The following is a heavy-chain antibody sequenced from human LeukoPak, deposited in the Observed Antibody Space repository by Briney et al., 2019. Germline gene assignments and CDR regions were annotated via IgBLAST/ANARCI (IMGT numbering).Heavy chain of an antibody. CDR3: ARAVHNYDFWSGYLYYFDY. V-gene: IGHV4-59*12. J-gene: IGHJ4*02. CDR2: ISYSGST. CDR1: GGSISNSY. Sequence: PSETLSLTCTVSGGSISNSYWSWIRQPPGKGLEWIGYISYSGSTNYNPSLKSRVTISVDRSKNQFSLKLSSVTAADTAVYYCARAVHNYDFWSGYLYYFDYWGQGTLVTVSS. D-gene: IGHD3-3*01.